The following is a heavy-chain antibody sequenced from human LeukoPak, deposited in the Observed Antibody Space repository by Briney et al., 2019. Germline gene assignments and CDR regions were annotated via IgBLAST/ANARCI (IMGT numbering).Heavy chain of an antibody. Sequence: SETLSLTCTVSGGSISSYSWNWIRPPPGKGRAWIGYIYYRGSTNNNPSLKSRVTISVDTSKNQFSLKLTSVTAADTAVYYCAGSSAFDAFDIWGQGTMVTVSS. J-gene: IGHJ3*02. D-gene: IGHD3-22*01. CDR2: IYYRGST. CDR3: AGSSAFDAFDI. V-gene: IGHV4-59*08. CDR1: GGSISSYS.